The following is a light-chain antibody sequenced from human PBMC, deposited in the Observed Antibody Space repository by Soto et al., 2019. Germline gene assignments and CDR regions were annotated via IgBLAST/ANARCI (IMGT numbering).Light chain of an antibody. CDR3: CSSAGSSTSVI. CDR2: DVY. J-gene: IGLJ2*01. V-gene: IGLV2-11*01. CDR1: ISDVGDYDY. Sequence: QSALTQPRSVSGSPGQSGTISCTGTISDVGDYDYVSWYQQHPGKAPKLIIYDVYKRSSGVPDRFSGSKSGNTASLTISGLQAEDEADYYCCSSAGSSTSVIFGGGTKLTVL.